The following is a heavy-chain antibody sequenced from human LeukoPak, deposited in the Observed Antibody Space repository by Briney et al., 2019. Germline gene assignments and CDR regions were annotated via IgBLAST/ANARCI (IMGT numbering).Heavy chain of an antibody. J-gene: IGHJ6*02. CDR3: ARGLSEDYYYGMDV. D-gene: IGHD6-25*01. CDR1: GGTFSSYA. V-gene: IGHV1-69*13. CDR2: IIPIFGTA. Sequence: ASVKVSCKASGGTFSSYAISWVRQAPGQGLEWMGGIIPIFGTANYAQKFQGRVTITADESTSTAYMELSSLRSEDTAVYYCARGLSEDYYYGMDVWGQGTTVTVSS.